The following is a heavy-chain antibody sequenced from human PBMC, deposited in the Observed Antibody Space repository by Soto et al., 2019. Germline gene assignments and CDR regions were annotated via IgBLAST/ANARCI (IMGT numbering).Heavy chain of an antibody. D-gene: IGHD3-10*01. J-gene: IGHJ6*03. V-gene: IGHV3-23*01. Sequence: GGSLRLSCAASGFTFSSYAMSWVRQAPGKGLEWVSAISGSGGSTYYADSVKGRFTISRDNSKNTLYLQMNSLRAEDTAVYYCAKPNGSGSYWYYYMDVWGKGTTVTVSS. CDR3: AKPNGSGSYWYYYMDV. CDR1: GFTFSSYA. CDR2: ISGSGGST.